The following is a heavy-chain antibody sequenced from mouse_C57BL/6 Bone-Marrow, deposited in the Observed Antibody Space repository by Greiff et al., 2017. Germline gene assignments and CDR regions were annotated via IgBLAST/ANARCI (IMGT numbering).Heavy chain of an antibody. CDR1: GFNIKDDY. CDR2: IDPENGDT. D-gene: IGHD2-4*01. J-gene: IGHJ3*01. Sequence: DVKLVESGAELVRPGASVKLSCTASGFNIKDDYMHWVKQRPEQGLEWIGWIDPENGDTEYASKFQGKATITADTSSNTAYLQLSSLTSEDTAVYYCTTEGLPEGAYWGQGTLVTVSA. V-gene: IGHV14-4*01. CDR3: TTEGLPEGAY.